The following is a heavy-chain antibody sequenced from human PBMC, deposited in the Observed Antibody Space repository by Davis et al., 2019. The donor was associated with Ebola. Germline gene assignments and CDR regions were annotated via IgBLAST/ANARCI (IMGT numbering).Heavy chain of an antibody. D-gene: IGHD3-22*01. V-gene: IGHV6-1*01. CDR3: ARDPPSDQGYDY. CDR1: GDTVSSNNAA. CDR2: TYYRSKWFV. Sequence: SQTLSLTCAISGDTVSSNNAAWNWIRQSPSRGLEWLGRTYYRSKWFVDYASSVKSRITINADTSKNQFSLQLTSVTLEDTAVYYCARDPPSDQGYDYWGQGTLVTVSS. J-gene: IGHJ4*02.